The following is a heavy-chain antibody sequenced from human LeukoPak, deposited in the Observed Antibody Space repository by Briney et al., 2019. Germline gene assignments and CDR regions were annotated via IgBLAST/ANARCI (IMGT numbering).Heavy chain of an antibody. Sequence: GASVKVSCKASGYTFNMYGINWVRQAPGQGLEWMGWISAYNGNTNSAQKFQGRITMTTDTSTNTAYMELTSLRSDDTAVYFCARGHSCCYPYASFNWGQGTLVTVSS. CDR3: ARGHSCCYPYASFN. J-gene: IGHJ4*02. CDR1: GYTFNMYG. D-gene: IGHD2-2*01. V-gene: IGHV1-18*01. CDR2: ISAYNGNT.